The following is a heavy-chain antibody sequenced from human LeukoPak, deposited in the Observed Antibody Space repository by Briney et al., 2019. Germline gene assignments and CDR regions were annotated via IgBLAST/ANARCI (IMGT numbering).Heavy chain of an antibody. D-gene: IGHD4-17*01. V-gene: IGHV4-30-4*01. J-gene: IGHJ4*02. CDR2: IYYSGST. CDR3: AREYDYGDYPGY. Sequence: KASQTLSLTCTVSGGSISSGAYYWSWIRQPPGKGLEWIGYIYYSGSTYYNPSLKRRVTISVDTSKNQFSLKLSSVTAADTAVYYCAREYDYGDYPGYWGQGTLVTVSS. CDR1: GGSISSGAYY.